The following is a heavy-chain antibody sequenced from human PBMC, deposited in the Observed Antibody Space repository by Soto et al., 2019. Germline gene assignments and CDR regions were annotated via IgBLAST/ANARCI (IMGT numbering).Heavy chain of an antibody. D-gene: IGHD2-2*01. CDR3: AREDSIIIPAVSDF. Sequence: GGSLRLSCAASGFTFSIFAMSWVRQSPGKGLEWVSTISGSGGSTYYADAVKGRFTISRDNSMGTLYLQMKSLRVEDTAIYYCAREDSIIIPAVSDFWGQGTLVTVSS. CDR2: ISGSGGST. V-gene: IGHV3-23*01. CDR1: GFTFSIFA. J-gene: IGHJ4*02.